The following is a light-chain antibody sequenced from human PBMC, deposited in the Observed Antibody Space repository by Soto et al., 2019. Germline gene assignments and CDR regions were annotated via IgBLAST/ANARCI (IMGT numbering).Light chain of an antibody. CDR3: QQYGSSGT. CDR1: QSFSNNY. CDR2: GAS. J-gene: IGKJ1*01. Sequence: EIVLSQSPGTLSLYPGERATLSCRASQSFSNNYLAWYQQKPGQAPRLLIYGASNRATGIPDRFSGSGSGTDFTLTISRLEPEDFAVYYCQQYGSSGTFGQGTKVDIK. V-gene: IGKV3-20*01.